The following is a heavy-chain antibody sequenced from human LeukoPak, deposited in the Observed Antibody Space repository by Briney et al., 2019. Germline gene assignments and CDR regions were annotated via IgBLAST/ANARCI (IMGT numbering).Heavy chain of an antibody. D-gene: IGHD1-14*01. J-gene: IGHJ4*02. CDR1: GVSISNYY. CDR2: VSYSGSS. Sequence: PSETLSLTCAVSGVSISNYYWNWIRQPPGNGLEWIGYVSYSGSSKYNPSLKTRVTISVDTSKNQFSLKLSSVTAADTAVYYCARSQGGFRFYYWGQGTLVTVSS. V-gene: IGHV4-59*08. CDR3: ARSQGGFRFYY.